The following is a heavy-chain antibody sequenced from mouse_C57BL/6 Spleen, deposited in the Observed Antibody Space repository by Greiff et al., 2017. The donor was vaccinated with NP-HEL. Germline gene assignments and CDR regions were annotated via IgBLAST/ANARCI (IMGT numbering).Heavy chain of an antibody. CDR2: IDPENGDT. V-gene: IGHV14-4*01. CDR3: TTGTVVATRGPAMDY. CDR1: GFNIKDDY. D-gene: IGHD1-1*01. Sequence: EVQLQQSGAELVRPGASVKLSCTASGFNIKDDYMHWVKQRPEQGLEWIGWIDPENGDTEYASKFQGKATITADTSSNTAYLQLSSLTSEDTAVYYCTTGTVVATRGPAMDYWGQGTSVTVSS. J-gene: IGHJ4*01.